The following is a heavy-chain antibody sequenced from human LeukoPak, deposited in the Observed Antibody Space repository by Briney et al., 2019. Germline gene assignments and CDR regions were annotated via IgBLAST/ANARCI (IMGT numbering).Heavy chain of an antibody. CDR2: ISSSGTTI. V-gene: IGHV3-11*01. CDR3: ASLRGVNR. D-gene: IGHD3-10*01. Sequence: GGSLRLSCAASGFTFSDYYMSWIRQPPGKGLEWVSYISSSGTTIYYADSVRGRFTVSRDNAKNSLYLQMDSLSAEDTAVCYCASLRGVNRWGQGTLVTVYS. J-gene: IGHJ4*02. CDR1: GFTFSDYY.